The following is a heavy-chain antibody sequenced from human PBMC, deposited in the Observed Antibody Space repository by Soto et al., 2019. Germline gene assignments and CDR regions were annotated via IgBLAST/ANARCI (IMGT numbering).Heavy chain of an antibody. CDR1: GFTCSSYG. J-gene: IGHJ5*02. CDR2: ISYDGSNK. D-gene: IGHD6-19*01. CDR3: ASKNSSGWSP. Sequence: QVQLVESGGGVVQPGRSLRLSCAASGFTCSSYGMHWVRQAPGKGLEWVAVISYDGSNKYYADSVKGRFTISRDNSKNTLYLQMNSLRAEDTAVYYCASKNSSGWSPWGQGTLVTVSS. V-gene: IGHV3-30*03.